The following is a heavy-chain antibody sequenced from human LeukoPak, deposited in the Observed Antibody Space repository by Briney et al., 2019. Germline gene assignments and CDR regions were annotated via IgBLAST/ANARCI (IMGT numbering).Heavy chain of an antibody. CDR2: IHYSGST. V-gene: IGHV4-39*07. CDR3: ARGSDYYDSSGLGY. CDR1: GGSISSSGYY. Sequence: SETLSLTCTVSGGSISSSGYYWGWIRQPPGKGLEWIGSIHYSGSTCYNPSLNSRVTISIDTSKNQFSLKLSFVTAADTAVYYCARGSDYYDSSGLGYWGQGTLVTVSS. J-gene: IGHJ4*02. D-gene: IGHD3-22*01.